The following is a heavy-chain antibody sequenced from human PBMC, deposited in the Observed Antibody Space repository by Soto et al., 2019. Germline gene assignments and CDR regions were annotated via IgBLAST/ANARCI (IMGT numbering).Heavy chain of an antibody. J-gene: IGHJ6*02. CDR3: ARHISNFRYYYYAMDV. CDR1: GYTFTSYG. V-gene: IGHV1-18*04. D-gene: IGHD4-4*01. CDR2: ISVYTGNT. Sequence: ASVKVSCKSSGYTFTSYGVSWVRQAPGQGLEWLGWISVYTGNTKHAQKFQDRVTLTTEASTSTAYMELRSMRSDDTAVYYCARHISNFRYYYYAMDVWGQGTTVTVSS.